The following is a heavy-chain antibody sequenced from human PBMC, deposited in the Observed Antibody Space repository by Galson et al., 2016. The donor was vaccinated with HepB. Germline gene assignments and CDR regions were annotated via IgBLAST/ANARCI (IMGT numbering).Heavy chain of an antibody. J-gene: IGHJ4*02. CDR1: GFTFSRYS. D-gene: IGHD2-2*01. V-gene: IGHV3-21*01. Sequence: SLRLSCAASGFTFSRYSMNWVRQAPGKGLEWVSSISSSSGYIYYADSVKGRSTISSDNAKNSLYLHMNSLRAEDTAVYYCARDPVYCSSTSCYYFDYWGQGTLVTVSS. CDR3: ARDPVYCSSTSCYYFDY. CDR2: ISSSSGYI.